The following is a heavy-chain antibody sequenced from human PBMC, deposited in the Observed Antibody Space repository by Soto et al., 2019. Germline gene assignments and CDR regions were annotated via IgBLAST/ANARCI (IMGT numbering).Heavy chain of an antibody. Sequence: QVQLQQWGAGLLKPSETLSLTCAVYGGSFSGYYWSWIRQPPGKGLEWIGEINHSGSTNYNPSLKSRVTISVDTSKNQFSLKLSSVTAADTAVYYCARGFKAVAGTPRRNQVAKYFQHWGQGTLVTVSS. CDR2: INHSGST. D-gene: IGHD6-19*01. J-gene: IGHJ1*01. CDR3: ARGFKAVAGTPRRNQVAKYFQH. CDR1: GGSFSGYY. V-gene: IGHV4-34*01.